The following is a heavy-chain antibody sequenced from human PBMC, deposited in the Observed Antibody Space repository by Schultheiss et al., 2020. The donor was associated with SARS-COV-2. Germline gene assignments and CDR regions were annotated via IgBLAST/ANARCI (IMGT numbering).Heavy chain of an antibody. Sequence: GGSLRLSCAASGFTFSSYGMHWVRQAPGKGLEWVAVISYDGSNKYYADSVKGRFTISRDNSKNTLYLQMNSLRAEDTAVYYCARRLDYWGQGTLVTVSS. CDR1: GFTFSSYG. V-gene: IGHV3-30*03. J-gene: IGHJ4*02. CDR2: ISYDGSNK. CDR3: ARRLDY.